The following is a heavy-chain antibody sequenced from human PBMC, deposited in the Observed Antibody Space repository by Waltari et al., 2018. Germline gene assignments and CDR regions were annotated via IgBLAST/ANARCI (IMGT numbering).Heavy chain of an antibody. J-gene: IGHJ3*02. CDR2: IYHSGST. V-gene: IGHV4-38-2*02. CDR3: ARDLGIRLTGAFDI. D-gene: IGHD7-27*01. CDR1: GYSISSGYY. Sequence: QVQLQESGPGLVKPSETLSLTCAVSGYSISSGYYWGWLRQPPGKGLEWIGSIYHSGSTYYNPSLKSRVTISVDTSKNQFSLKLSSVTAADTAVYYCARDLGIRLTGAFDIWGQGTMVTVSS.